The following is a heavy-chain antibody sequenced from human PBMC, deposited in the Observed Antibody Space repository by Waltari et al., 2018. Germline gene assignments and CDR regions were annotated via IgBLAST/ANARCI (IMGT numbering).Heavy chain of an antibody. CDR3: ARVQTHLRGYSYGYVNWFDP. CDR2: IYYSGST. D-gene: IGHD5-18*01. J-gene: IGHJ5*02. CDR1: GGSISSYY. Sequence: QVQLQESGPGLVKPSETLSLTCTVSGGSISSYYWSWIRQPPGKGLEWSGYIYYSGSTNYNPSLKSRVTISVDTSKNQFSLKLSSVTAADTAVYYCARVQTHLRGYSYGYVNWFDPWGQGTLVTVSS. V-gene: IGHV4-59*01.